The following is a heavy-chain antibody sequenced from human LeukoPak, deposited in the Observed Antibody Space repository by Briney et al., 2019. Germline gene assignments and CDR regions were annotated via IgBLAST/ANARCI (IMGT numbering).Heavy chain of an antibody. J-gene: IGHJ6*03. V-gene: IGHV3-7*01. CDR1: GFTFSSYW. CDR2: IKQDGSEK. D-gene: IGHD2-2*01. CDR3: ARGGYCSSTSCQSYYYYMDV. Sequence: GGSPRLSCAASGFTFSSYWMSWVRQAPGKGLEWVANIKQDGSEKYYVDSVKGRFTISRDNAKNSLYLQMNSLRAEDTAVYYCARGGYCSSTSCQSYYYYMDVWGKGTTVTVSS.